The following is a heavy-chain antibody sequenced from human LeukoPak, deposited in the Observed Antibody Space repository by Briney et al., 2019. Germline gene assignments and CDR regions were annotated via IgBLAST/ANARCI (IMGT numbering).Heavy chain of an antibody. CDR1: GFTFSSYA. CDR3: ARDGRDGYTLYFDY. CDR2: ISSNGGST. J-gene: IGHJ4*02. Sequence: PGGSLRLSCAASGFTFSSYAMHWVRQAPGKGLEYVSAISSNGGSTYYANSVKGRFTISRDNSKNTLYLQMGSLRAEDMAVYYCARDGRDGYTLYFDYWGQGTLVTVSS. D-gene: IGHD5-24*01. V-gene: IGHV3-64*01.